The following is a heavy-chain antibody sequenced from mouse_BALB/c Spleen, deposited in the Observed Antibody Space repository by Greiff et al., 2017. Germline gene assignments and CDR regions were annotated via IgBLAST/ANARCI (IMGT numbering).Heavy chain of an antibody. CDR3: ARTGLLRPSYYAMDY. CDR2: IWSGGST. V-gene: IGHV2-4-1*01. CDR1: GFSLTSYG. D-gene: IGHD1-2*01. Sequence: QVQLKESGPGLVQPSQSLSITCTVSGFSLTSYGVHWVRQSPGKGLEWLGVIWSGGSTDYNAAFISRLSISKDNSKSQVFFKMNSLQADDTAIYYCARTGLLRPSYYAMDYWGQGTSVTVSS. J-gene: IGHJ4*01.